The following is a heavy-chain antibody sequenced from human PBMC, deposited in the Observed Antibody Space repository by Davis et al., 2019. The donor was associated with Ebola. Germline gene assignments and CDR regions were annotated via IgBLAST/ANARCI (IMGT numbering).Heavy chain of an antibody. CDR2: IHNSGTT. CDR3: ARGGIWGATAQIGY. CDR1: GYSINTYH. Sequence: MPSETLSLTCTVSGYSINTYHWTWIRQPPGKGLEWIGYIHNSGTTKYNPSLKSRVTISMDVSNNQFSLNLSSVTAADTAVYYCARGGIWGATAQIGYWGQGTLVTVSS. J-gene: IGHJ4*02. D-gene: IGHD3-16*01. V-gene: IGHV4-59*12.